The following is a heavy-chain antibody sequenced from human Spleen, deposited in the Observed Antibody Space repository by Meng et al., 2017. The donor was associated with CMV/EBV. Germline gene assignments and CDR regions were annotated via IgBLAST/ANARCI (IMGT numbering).Heavy chain of an antibody. CDR1: GGASSSGGCY. CDR3: ARGGVSWFDP. J-gene: IGHJ5*02. CDR2: IYYSGST. D-gene: IGHD3-16*01. Sequence: LTCNVSGGASSSGGCYWSWIRQHPGKGLEWIGYIYYSGSTYYNPSLKSRVIISVDTSKNQFSLKLSSVTAADTAVYYCARGGVSWFDPWGQGTLVTVSS. V-gene: IGHV4-31*03.